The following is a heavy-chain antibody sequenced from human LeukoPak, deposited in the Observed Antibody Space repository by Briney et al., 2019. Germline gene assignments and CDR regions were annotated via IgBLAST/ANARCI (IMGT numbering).Heavy chain of an antibody. CDR1: GHSLTKLS. J-gene: IGHJ4*02. CDR2: ISTSSSSI. Sequence: SCKVSGHSLTKLSIHWVRQAPGKGLEWVSSISTSSSSIYYADSVKGRFTVSRDNAKNSLYLQMNSLRAEDTAVYYCARESYGSDYWGQGTLVTVSS. CDR3: ARESYGSDY. D-gene: IGHD5-18*01. V-gene: IGHV3-21*01.